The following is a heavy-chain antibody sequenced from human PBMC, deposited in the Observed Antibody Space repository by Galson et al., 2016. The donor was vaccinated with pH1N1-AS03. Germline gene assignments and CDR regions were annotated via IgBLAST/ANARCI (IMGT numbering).Heavy chain of an antibody. CDR2: IYPSGST. CDR1: GGSISSDTLY. CDR3: ASAENGRDGYYDY. J-gene: IGHJ4*02. D-gene: IGHD5-24*01. Sequence: TLSLTCTVSGGSISSDTLYWSWIRQPAGKGLEWIGRIYPSGSTNYHPSLKSRVTISVDTSKNQFSLKLSSVTAADTAVYYCASAENGRDGYYDYWGQGTLVTVSS. V-gene: IGHV4-61*02.